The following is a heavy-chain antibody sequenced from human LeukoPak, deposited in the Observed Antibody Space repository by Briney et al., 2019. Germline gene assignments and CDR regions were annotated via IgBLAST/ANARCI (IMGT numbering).Heavy chain of an antibody. D-gene: IGHD3-22*01. Sequence: SGTLSLTCAVSGGSISSSNWWSWIRQPPGKGLEWIGYIYYSGSTYYNPSLKSRVTISVDTSKNQFSLKLSSVTAADTAVYYCARGDYYDSSGYDYWGQGTLVTVSS. CDR3: ARGDYYDSSGYDY. J-gene: IGHJ4*02. CDR1: GGSISSSNW. CDR2: IYYSGST. V-gene: IGHV4-30-4*01.